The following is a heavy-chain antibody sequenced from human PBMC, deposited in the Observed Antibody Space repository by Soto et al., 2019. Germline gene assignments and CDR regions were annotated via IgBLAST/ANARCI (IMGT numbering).Heavy chain of an antibody. D-gene: IGHD3-3*01. Sequence: APGKGLEWVGRIKSITDGGKTDYAATVKGRFTISRDDSTDTLYLQMNNLRTEDTAVYHFFFQAEDGIRVSVPVSAFLLSRSSDL. CDR2: IKSITDGGKT. V-gene: IGHV3-15*01. J-gene: IGHJ2*01. CDR3: FFQAEDGIRVSVPVSAFLLSRSSDL.